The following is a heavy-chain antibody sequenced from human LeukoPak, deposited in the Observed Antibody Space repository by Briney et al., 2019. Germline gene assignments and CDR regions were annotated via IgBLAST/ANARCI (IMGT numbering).Heavy chain of an antibody. D-gene: IGHD3-9*01. CDR1: GGSISSYY. J-gene: IGHJ4*02. V-gene: IGHV4-59*01. CDR2: IYYSGST. CDR3: ARGKYDILTGSRYYFDY. Sequence: PSETLSLTCTVSGGSISSYYWSWIRQPPGKGLEWIGYIYYSGSTNYNPSLKSRVTISVDTSKNQFSLKLSSVTAADTAVYYCARGKYDILTGSRYYFDYWGQGTLVTVSS.